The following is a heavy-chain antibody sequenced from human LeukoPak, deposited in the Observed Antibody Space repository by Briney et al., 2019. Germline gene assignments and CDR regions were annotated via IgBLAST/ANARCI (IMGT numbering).Heavy chain of an antibody. CDR2: INPNNGGT. D-gene: IGHD3-22*01. J-gene: IGHJ4*02. CDR3: ARDQNFHGSGGYYGIDC. CDR1: GYTFTGYY. V-gene: IGHV1-2*02. Sequence: ASVKLSCKASGYTFTGYYIHWVRQAPGQGLEWIGWINPNNGGTNYAQKFQDRVTMTGDTSITTAYMELSRLTSDDTAVYYCARDQNFHGSGGYYGIDCWGQGTLVTVSS.